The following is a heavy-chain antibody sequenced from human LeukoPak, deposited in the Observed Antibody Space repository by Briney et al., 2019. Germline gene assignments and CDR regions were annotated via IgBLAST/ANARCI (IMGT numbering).Heavy chain of an antibody. CDR1: GFTFSSYS. J-gene: IGHJ3*02. Sequence: PGGSLRLSCAASGFTFSSYSMNWVRQAPGKGLEWVSSISSSSSYIYYADSVKGRFTISRDNAKNSLYLQMNSLRAEDTALYYCARVQLLHYYPKRGDAFDIWGQGTMVTVSS. V-gene: IGHV3-21*04. CDR3: ARVQLLHYYPKRGDAFDI. D-gene: IGHD3-22*01. CDR2: ISSSSSYI.